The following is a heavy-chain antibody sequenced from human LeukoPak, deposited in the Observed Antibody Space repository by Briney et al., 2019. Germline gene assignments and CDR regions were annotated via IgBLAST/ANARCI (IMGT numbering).Heavy chain of an antibody. CDR2: IYYSGST. CDR3: ARRPPAAHAFDI. CDR1: GFTVSSNY. Sequence: GSLRLSCAASGFTVSSNYMSWVRQAPGKGLEWIGSIYYSGSTYYNPSLKSRVTISVDTSKNQFSLKLSSVTAADTAVYYCARRPPAAHAFDIWGQGTMVTVSS. D-gene: IGHD2-2*01. J-gene: IGHJ3*02. V-gene: IGHV4-39*01.